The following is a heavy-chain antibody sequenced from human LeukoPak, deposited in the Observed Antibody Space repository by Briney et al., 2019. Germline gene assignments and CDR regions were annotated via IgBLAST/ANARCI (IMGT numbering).Heavy chain of an antibody. J-gene: IGHJ2*01. V-gene: IGHV3-15*01. CDR3: STGSSGWYNWYFDL. CDR2: IKSNSNGATT. CDR1: GFTFSNAW. Sequence: GSLRLSCAASGFTFSNAWMSWVRQAPGKGLEWIGRIKSNSNGATTDYAAPVKGRFTISRDDSKKTLYLEMNSLKTEDTAVYYCSTGSSGWYNWYFDLWGRAPWSVSPQ. D-gene: IGHD6-19*01.